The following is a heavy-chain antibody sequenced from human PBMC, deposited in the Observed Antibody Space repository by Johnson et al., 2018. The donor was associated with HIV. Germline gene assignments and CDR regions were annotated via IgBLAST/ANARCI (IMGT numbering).Heavy chain of an antibody. Sequence: VQLVESGGGLVEPGGSLRLSCAASGFTFSNAWMSWVRQAPGKGLEWVCRIKSNTDGGTTDYAAPVKGRFTISRDDSKNTLYLQMNSLKTEDTAVYYCRTDTPELDYYDTSAYNDAFDVWGQGTMVTVSS. D-gene: IGHD3-22*01. CDR3: RTDTPELDYYDTSAYNDAFDV. CDR2: IKSNTDGGTT. J-gene: IGHJ3*01. V-gene: IGHV3-15*01. CDR1: GFTFSNAW.